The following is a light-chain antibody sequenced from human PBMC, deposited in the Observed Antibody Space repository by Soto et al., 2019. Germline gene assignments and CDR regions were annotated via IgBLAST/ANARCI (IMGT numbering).Light chain of an antibody. Sequence: DMQMTQSPSTRSASVGDVGTVTFRGSQSISSWLAWYQQKPGKAPKLLIYDASSLESGVPSRFSGSGSGTEFTLTISSLQHHDFATYYCQKYNSYHWTFGQGTKVDI. CDR2: DAS. V-gene: IGKV1-5*01. CDR3: QKYNSYHWT. J-gene: IGKJ1*01. CDR1: QSISSW.